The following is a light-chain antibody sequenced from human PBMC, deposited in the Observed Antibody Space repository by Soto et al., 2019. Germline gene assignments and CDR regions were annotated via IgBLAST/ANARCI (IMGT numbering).Light chain of an antibody. V-gene: IGLV2-23*01. J-gene: IGLJ2*01. CDR3: CSYALGSTLV. Sequence: QSALTQPASVSGSSGQSITISCTGTSSDVGSYNLVSWHQHHPGKAPKLIIYEGDKRPSGVSNRFSGSKSGNTASLTISGLQAEDEADYYCCSYALGSTLVFGGGTNLTVL. CDR2: EGD. CDR1: SSDVGSYNL.